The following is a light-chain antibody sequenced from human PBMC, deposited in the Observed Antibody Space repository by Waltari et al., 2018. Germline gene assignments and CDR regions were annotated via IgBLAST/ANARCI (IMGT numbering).Light chain of an antibody. V-gene: IGKV3-20*01. CDR2: GAS. CDR1: QSVTRA. Sequence: EIVLTLSPGTLSLSPGESATLSCSTSQSVTRALAWSQQKPGQAPRLLIYGASNRSTGIPDRFSGSGSGTDVSLTISSLEPEDFAVYYCQHYLRLPVTFGQGTKVEVK. CDR3: QHYLRLPVT. J-gene: IGKJ1*01.